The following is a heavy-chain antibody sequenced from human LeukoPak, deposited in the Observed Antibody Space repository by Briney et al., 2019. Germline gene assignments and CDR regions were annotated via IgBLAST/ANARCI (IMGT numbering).Heavy chain of an antibody. CDR1: GFTFSSYA. J-gene: IGHJ2*01. CDR3: ARDYYDSSGYPGWYFDL. V-gene: IGHV3-23*01. D-gene: IGHD3-22*01. CDR2: ISGSGGST. Sequence: GGSLRLSCAASGFTFSSYAMSWVRQAPGKGLEWVSAISGSGGSTYYADSVKGRFTISRDNSKNTLYLQMNSLRAEDTAVYYCARDYYDSSGYPGWYFDLWGRGTLVTVSS.